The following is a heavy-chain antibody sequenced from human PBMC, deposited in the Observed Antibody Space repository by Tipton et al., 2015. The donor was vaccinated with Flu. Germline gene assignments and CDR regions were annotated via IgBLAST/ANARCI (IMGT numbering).Heavy chain of an antibody. Sequence: TLSLTCSVSGYSINSGYYWGWVRRPPGKGLEWIGTIYRSGSTYYNPSLKSRLTISVDTSQNQFSLRLSSVTAADTAVYYCARHTGVSVRGVIDYWGQGTLVTVSS. CDR3: ARHTGVSVRGVIDY. J-gene: IGHJ4*02. D-gene: IGHD3-10*02. CDR1: GYSINSGYY. V-gene: IGHV4-38-2*01. CDR2: IYRSGST.